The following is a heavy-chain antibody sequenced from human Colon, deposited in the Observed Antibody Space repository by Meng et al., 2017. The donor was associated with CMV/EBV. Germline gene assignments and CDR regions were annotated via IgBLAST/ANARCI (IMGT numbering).Heavy chain of an antibody. CDR2: ISASGGKT. D-gene: IGHD2-8*02. J-gene: IGHJ6*02. Sequence: GESLKISCAASGFTFGTSVMAWVRLAPGKGLQWLSAISASGGKTYNAQSVKGRFTISRDNSRNLLYLQMTSLRAEDTAVYYCAKGQNNTGFHPSSYGLDVRGPGTAVTVSS. CDR3: AKGQNNTGFHPSSYGLDV. CDR1: GFTFGTSV. V-gene: IGHV3-23*01.